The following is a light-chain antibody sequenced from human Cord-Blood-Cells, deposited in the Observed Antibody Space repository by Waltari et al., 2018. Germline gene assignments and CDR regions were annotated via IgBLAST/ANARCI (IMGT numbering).Light chain of an antibody. CDR2: AAS. CDR3: QQSHSTPT. Sequence: DIQMTQSPSSLSASVGGRVTITCRASQSISSYLNWDQQKPGKAPKLLIYAASSLQSGVPSRFSGSGSGTDFTLTISSLQPEDFATDYCQQSHSTPTFGQGTRLEIK. CDR1: QSISSY. V-gene: IGKV1-39*01. J-gene: IGKJ5*01.